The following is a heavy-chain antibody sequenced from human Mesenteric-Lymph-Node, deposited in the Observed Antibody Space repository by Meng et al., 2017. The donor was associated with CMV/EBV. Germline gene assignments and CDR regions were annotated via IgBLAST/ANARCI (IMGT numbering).Heavy chain of an antibody. V-gene: IGHV4-34*01. CDR1: GGSFSGYY. CDR3: ARHQRWLKSEGGFNF. J-gene: IGHJ4*02. D-gene: IGHD4-23*01. CDR2: INHSGST. Sequence: VQSHRGADGLLKPSETLSPTVAVYGGSFSGYYWSWIRQPPGKGLEWIGEINHSGSTNYNPSLKSRVTISVDTSKNQFSLKLSSVTAADTAVYYCARHQRWLKSEGGFNFWGQGTLVTVSS.